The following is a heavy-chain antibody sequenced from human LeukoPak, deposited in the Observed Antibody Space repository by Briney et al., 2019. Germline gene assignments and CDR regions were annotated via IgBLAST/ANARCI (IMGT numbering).Heavy chain of an antibody. D-gene: IGHD3-22*01. J-gene: IGHJ3*02. CDR1: GGSFSGYY. CDR2: INHSGST. CDR3: ARRIYYDSSGQSYAFDI. Sequence: PSETLSLTCAVYGGSFSGYYWSWIRQPPGKGLEWIGDINHSGSTNYNPSLKSRVTILVDTSKNQFSLKLSSVTVADTAVYYCARRIYYDSSGQSYAFDIWGQGTMVTASS. V-gene: IGHV4-34*01.